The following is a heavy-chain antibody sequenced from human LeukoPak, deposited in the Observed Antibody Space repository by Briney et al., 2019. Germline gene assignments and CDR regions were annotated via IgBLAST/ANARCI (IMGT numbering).Heavy chain of an antibody. J-gene: IGHJ4*02. CDR2: INHSGTST. V-gene: IGHV4-34*01. CDR1: GGSFSDYH. Sequence: PSETLSLTCAVYGGSFSDYHWNWVRQPPGKGLEWIGEINHSGTSTNYNPSLKSRVTISVDTSKNQFSLKLSSVTAADTAVYYCARMGDLRWFGELLSPQCFDYWGQGTLVTVSS. D-gene: IGHD3-10*01. CDR3: ARMGDLRWFGELLSPQCFDY.